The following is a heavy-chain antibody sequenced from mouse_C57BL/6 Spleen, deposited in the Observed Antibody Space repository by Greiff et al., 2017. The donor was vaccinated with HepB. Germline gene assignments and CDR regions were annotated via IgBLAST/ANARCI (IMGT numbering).Heavy chain of an antibody. CDR1: GYTFTSYW. D-gene: IGHD2-5*01. Sequence: QVQLQQPGAELVKPGASVKMSCKASGYTFTSYWITWVKQRPGQGLEWIGDIYPGSGSTNYNEKFKSKATLTVDTSSSTAYMQLSSLTSEDSAVYYCARENYYSNSWFAYWGQGTLVTVSA. CDR2: IYPGSGST. J-gene: IGHJ3*01. V-gene: IGHV1-55*01. CDR3: ARENYYSNSWFAY.